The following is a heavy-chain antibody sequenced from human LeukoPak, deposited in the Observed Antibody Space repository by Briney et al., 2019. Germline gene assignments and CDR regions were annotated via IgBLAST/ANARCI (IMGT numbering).Heavy chain of an antibody. J-gene: IGHJ4*02. V-gene: IGHV3-30*04. CDR2: ISYDGSNK. CDR1: GFIFSSYA. CDR3: ARGYCSSTACPPCDY. Sequence: SGGSLRLSCAASGFIFSSYAMSWVRQAPGKGLEWVAVISYDGSNKYYADSVKGRFTLSRDNSKDTLYLQMDSLRAEDTAVYSCARGYCSSTACPPCDYWGQGTLVTVSS. D-gene: IGHD2-2*01.